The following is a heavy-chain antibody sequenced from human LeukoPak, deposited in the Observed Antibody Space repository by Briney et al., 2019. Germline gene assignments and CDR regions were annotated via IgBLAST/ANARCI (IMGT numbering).Heavy chain of an antibody. Sequence: GGSLRLSCTASGFTLGSYWVSWVRQTPAKGLEWMANIRQDGNVRYYVDSVRGRFTISRDNAKNSLYLQMNNLRADDTALYYCAREIVGYDAFDIWGQGTMVTVSS. CDR3: AREIVGYDAFDI. J-gene: IGHJ3*02. D-gene: IGHD1-1*01. CDR2: IRQDGNVR. V-gene: IGHV3-7*01. CDR1: GFTLGSYW.